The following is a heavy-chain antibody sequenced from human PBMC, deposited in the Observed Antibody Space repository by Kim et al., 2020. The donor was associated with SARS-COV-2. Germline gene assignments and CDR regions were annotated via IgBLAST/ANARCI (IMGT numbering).Heavy chain of an antibody. CDR3: TTFTSSGWC. V-gene: IGHV3-15*01. CDR2: GKT. J-gene: IGHJ4*02. D-gene: IGHD6-19*01. Sequence: GKTDYAAPVKGRFTNTRDDSNNTLYLQMNSLKTEDTAVYYCTTFTSSGWCWGQGTLVTVSS.